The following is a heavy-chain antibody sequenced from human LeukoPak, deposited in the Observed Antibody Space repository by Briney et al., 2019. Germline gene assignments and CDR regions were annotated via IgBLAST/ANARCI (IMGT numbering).Heavy chain of an antibody. CDR3: ARMRIAARRYYYYYMDV. J-gene: IGHJ6*03. CDR1: GGSFSGYC. V-gene: IGHV4-34*01. CDR2: INHSGST. D-gene: IGHD6-6*01. Sequence: SETLSLTCAVYGGSFSGYCWSWIRQPPGKGLEWIGEINHSGSTNYNPSLKSRVTISVDTSKNQFSLKLSSVTAAGTAVYYCARMRIAARRYYYYYMDVWGKGTTVTVSS.